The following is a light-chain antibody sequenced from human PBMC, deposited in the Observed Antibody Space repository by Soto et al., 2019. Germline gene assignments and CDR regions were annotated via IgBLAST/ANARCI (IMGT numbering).Light chain of an antibody. CDR2: EDS. J-gene: IGLJ3*02. Sequence: QSVLTQPASVSGSPGQSITISCTGSSSDVGGYKYVSWYQQHPGRAPKLMIYEDSYRPSGISNRFSGSKSGNTASLTISGLQAEDEADYYCSSYTSSTPRVFGGGTKLTVL. V-gene: IGLV2-14*01. CDR1: SSDVGGYKY. CDR3: SSYTSSTPRV.